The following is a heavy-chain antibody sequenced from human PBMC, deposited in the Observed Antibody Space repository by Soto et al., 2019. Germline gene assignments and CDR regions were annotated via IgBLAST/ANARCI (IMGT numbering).Heavy chain of an antibody. J-gene: IGHJ3*02. D-gene: IGHD2-21*02. CDR2: IIPIFGTA. CDR1: GGTFSSYA. CDR3: ARVKWAAVVVTGNAFDS. Sequence: QVQLVQSGAEVKKPGSSVKVSCKASGGTFSSYAISWVRQAPGQGLEWMGGIIPIFGTANYAQKFQGRVTITADESTSTAYRELSSLRFEDTAVYYCARVKWAAVVVTGNAFDSWGQGTMVTVSS. V-gene: IGHV1-69*01.